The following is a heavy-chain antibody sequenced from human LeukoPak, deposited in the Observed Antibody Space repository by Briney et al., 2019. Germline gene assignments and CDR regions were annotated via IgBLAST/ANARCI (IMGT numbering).Heavy chain of an antibody. CDR1: GGSISSYY. CDR3: ARVSSSSPYYYMDV. CDR2: IYYSGST. Sequence: PSETLSLTCTVSGGSISSYYWSWIRQPPGKGLEWIGYIYYSGSTNYNPSLKSRVTISVDTSKNQFSLKLSSVTAADTAVYYCARVSSSSPYYYMDVWGKGTTVTVSS. D-gene: IGHD6-6*01. V-gene: IGHV4-59*12. J-gene: IGHJ6*03.